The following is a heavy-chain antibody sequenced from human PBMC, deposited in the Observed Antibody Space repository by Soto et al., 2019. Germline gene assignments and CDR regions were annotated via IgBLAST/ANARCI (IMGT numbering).Heavy chain of an antibody. V-gene: IGHV1-69*13. CDR1: GGTFSNYA. J-gene: IGHJ6*02. D-gene: IGHD5-12*01. Sequence: SVKVSCKASGGTFSNYAINWVRQAPGQGLEWMGAIIPIFGTVKNAQKFQGRVTITADESTSTAYMELITLRSEDTAIYYCAREWVSGYSRHEAYYYGMDVWGQGTKVTV. CDR3: AREWVSGYSRHEAYYYGMDV. CDR2: IIPIFGTV.